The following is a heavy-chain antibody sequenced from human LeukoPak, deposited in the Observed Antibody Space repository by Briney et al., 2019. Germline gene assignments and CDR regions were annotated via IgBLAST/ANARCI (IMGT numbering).Heavy chain of an antibody. CDR1: GFTFSAYG. Sequence: PGRSLRLSCAASGFTFSAYGMHWVRQAPGKGLEWVADIWYDGNNKYYADSVKGRFTISRDNSKNTLYLQMNSLRAEDTAVYYCARHGGDTVTSPFDYWGQGTLVTVSS. V-gene: IGHV3-33*01. D-gene: IGHD4-17*01. CDR3: ARHGGDTVTSPFDY. J-gene: IGHJ4*02. CDR2: IWYDGNNK.